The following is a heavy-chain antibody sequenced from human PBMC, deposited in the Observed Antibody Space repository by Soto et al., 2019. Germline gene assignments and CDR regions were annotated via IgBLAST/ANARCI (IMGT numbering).Heavy chain of an antibody. J-gene: IGHJ4*02. D-gene: IGHD1-26*01. CDR1: GFTVSSSH. CDR3: ARDRCSGSYYVDY. V-gene: IGHV3-66*01. Sequence: EVQLVESGGGLVQPGGSLRLSCAVSGFTVSSSHMSWVRQAPGKGLEWVSVTYSGDSTNYADSVKGRFTISRDNSKNTVYLQMNSLRAEDTAVYYCARDRCSGSYYVDYWGQGTLVTVSS. CDR2: TYSGDST.